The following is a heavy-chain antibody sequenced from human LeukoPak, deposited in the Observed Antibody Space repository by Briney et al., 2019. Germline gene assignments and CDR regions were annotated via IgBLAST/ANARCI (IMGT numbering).Heavy chain of an antibody. CDR3: ARGNYDSSGYYYSAFDY. V-gene: IGHV3-30-3*01. CDR2: ISYDGSNK. Sequence: GSLRLSCAASGFTFSSYAVHWVRQAPGKGLEWVAVISYDGSNKYFADSVKGRFTISRDNSKNTLYLQMNSLRAEDTAVYYCARGNYDSSGYYYSAFDYWGQGTLVTVSS. CDR1: GFTFSSYA. J-gene: IGHJ4*02. D-gene: IGHD3-22*01.